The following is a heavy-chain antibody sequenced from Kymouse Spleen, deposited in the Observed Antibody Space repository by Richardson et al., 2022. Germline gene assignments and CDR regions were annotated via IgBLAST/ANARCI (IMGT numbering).Heavy chain of an antibody. J-gene: IGHJ4*02. CDR3: ARGYSSGWYFDY. CDR1: GFTFSDHY. D-gene: IGHD6-19*01. Sequence: EVQLVESGGGLVQPGGSLRLSCAASGFTFSDHYMDWVRQAPGKGLEWVGRTRNKANSYTTEYAASVKGRFTISRDDSKNSLYLQMNSLKTEDTAVYYCARGYSSGWYFDYWGQGTLVTVSS. V-gene: IGHV3-72*01. CDR2: TRNKANSYTT.